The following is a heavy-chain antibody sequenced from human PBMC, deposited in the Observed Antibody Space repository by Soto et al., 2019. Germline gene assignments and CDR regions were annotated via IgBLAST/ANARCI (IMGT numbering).Heavy chain of an antibody. J-gene: IGHJ3*02. CDR1: GFTFSSYA. D-gene: IGHD3-22*01. V-gene: IGHV3-30-3*01. CDR2: ISYDGSNK. CDR3: ARGSLGDSSGYWAAFDI. Sequence: PGGSLRLSCAASGFTFSSYAMHWVRQAPGKGLEWVAVISYDGSNKYYADSVKGRFTISRDNSKNTLYLQMNSLRAEDTAVYYCARGSLGDSSGYWAAFDIWGQGTMVTVSS.